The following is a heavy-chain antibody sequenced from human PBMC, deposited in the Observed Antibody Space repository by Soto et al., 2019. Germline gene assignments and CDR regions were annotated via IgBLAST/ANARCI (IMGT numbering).Heavy chain of an antibody. CDR1: GFTFDDYA. CDR3: AKDISTVTTSIFDAFDI. CDR2: ISWNSGSI. J-gene: IGHJ3*02. V-gene: IGHV3-9*01. D-gene: IGHD4-17*01. Sequence: GGSLRLSCAASGFTFDDYAMHWVRQAPGKGLEWVSGISWNSGSIGYADSVKGRFTISRDNAKNSLYLQMNSLRAEDTALYYCAKDISTVTTSIFDAFDIWGQGTMVTVSS.